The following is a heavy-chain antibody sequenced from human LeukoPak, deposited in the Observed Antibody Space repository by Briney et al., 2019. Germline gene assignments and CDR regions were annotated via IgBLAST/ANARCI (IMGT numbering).Heavy chain of an antibody. D-gene: IGHD1-14*01. J-gene: IGHJ5*02. CDR3: ARTPGRDWFDP. Sequence: SETLSLTCTVSGGSISSYYWSWIRQPPGKGLEWIGYIYYSGSTNYNPSLKSRVTISVDTSKNQFSLKLSSVTAADTAVYCCARTPGRDWFDPWGQGTLVTVSS. CDR1: GGSISSYY. CDR2: IYYSGST. V-gene: IGHV4-59*01.